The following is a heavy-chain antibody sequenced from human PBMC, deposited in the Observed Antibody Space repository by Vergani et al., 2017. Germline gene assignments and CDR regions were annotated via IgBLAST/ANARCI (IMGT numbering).Heavy chain of an antibody. CDR1: GGSTSSGDYY. J-gene: IGHJ6*04. CDR3: ASGYYYDSSXYYFSYYYYYGMDV. V-gene: IGHV4-30-4*08. CDR2: IYYSGST. D-gene: IGHD3-22*01. Sequence: QVQLQESGPGLVKPSQTLTLTCTVSGGSTSSGDYYWSWIRQPPGKGLEWIGYIYYSGSTYYNPSLKSRVTISVDTSKNQFSLKLSSVTAADTAVYYCASGYYYDSSXYYFSYYYYYGMDVWGKGTTVTVSS.